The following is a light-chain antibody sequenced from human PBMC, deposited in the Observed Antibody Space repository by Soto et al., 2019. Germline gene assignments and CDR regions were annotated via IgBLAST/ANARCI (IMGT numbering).Light chain of an antibody. J-gene: IGLJ1*01. CDR2: EVT. CDR3: SSYTTSRTLV. CDR1: SSDIGGYNY. V-gene: IGLV2-14*01. Sequence: QSALTQPASVSGSPGQSITISCTGTSSDIGGYNYVSWYQQHPDKAPKLMIFEVTKRPSGVSNRFSGSKSGNTASLTISGIQAEDEADYYCSSYTTSRTLVFGTGTKLTVL.